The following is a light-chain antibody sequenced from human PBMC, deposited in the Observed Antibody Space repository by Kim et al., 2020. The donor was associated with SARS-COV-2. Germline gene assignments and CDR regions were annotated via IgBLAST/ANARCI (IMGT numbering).Light chain of an antibody. CDR1: QGISNW. J-gene: IGKJ4*01. Sequence: DIQMTQSPSSVSASVGDRVTITCRASQGISNWLAWYQQSPGEAPKLLIYAASTLQSGVSSRFSGSGSGTDFTLTINNLQPEDSAIYFCQQANSFPHTFGGGTKVDIK. V-gene: IGKV1-12*01. CDR3: QQANSFPHT. CDR2: AAS.